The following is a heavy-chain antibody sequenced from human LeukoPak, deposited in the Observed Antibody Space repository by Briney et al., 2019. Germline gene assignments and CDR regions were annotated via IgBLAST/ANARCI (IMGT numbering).Heavy chain of an antibody. D-gene: IGHD5-12*01. V-gene: IGHV1-8*03. Sequence: ASVKVSCTASGYTFNTYDINWVRQATGQGLEWMGWMNPNSGNTGYAQKFQGRVTFTRDTSIRTAYMELSSLRSEDTAVYYCARGASRSFDYWGQGTLVTVSS. CDR2: MNPNSGNT. J-gene: IGHJ4*02. CDR3: ARGASRSFDY. CDR1: GYTFNTYD.